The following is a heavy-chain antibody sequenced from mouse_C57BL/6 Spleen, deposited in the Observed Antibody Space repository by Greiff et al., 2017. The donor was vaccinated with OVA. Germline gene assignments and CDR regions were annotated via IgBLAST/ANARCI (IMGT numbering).Heavy chain of an antibody. J-gene: IGHJ4*01. CDR1: GYTFTGYW. V-gene: IGHV1-9*01. Sequence: QVQLQQSGAELMKPGASVKLSCKATGYTFTGYWIEWVKQRPGHGLEWIGEILPGSGSTSYNEKFKGKATFTADTSSNTAYMQLSSLTTEDSAIYYCARRRQLRLDYAMDYWGQGTSVTVSS. D-gene: IGHD3-2*02. CDR3: ARRRQLRLDYAMDY. CDR2: ILPGSGST.